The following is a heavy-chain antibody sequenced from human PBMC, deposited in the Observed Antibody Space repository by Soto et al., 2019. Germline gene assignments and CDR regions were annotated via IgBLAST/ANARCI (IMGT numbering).Heavy chain of an antibody. V-gene: IGHV4-31*03. CDR1: GGSISSGGYY. J-gene: IGHJ4*02. D-gene: IGHD2-15*01. CDR2: IYYSGST. CDR3: ARGYCSGGSCYPTRY. Sequence: QVQLQESGPGLVKPSQTLSLTCTVSGGSISSGGYYWSWIRQHPGKGLEWNGYIYYSGSTYYNPSLKSRVPISVDTSKTQFSLKLSPGTAADTAVYYCARGYCSGGSCYPTRYWGQGTLVTVSS.